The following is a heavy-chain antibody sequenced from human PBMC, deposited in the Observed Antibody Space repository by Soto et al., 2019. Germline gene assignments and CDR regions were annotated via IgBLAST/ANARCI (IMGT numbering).Heavy chain of an antibody. CDR2: ISYDGSNK. CDR3: ARERLAMIYFDY. Sequence: GGSLRLSCAASGLTFSSYAMHWVRQAPGKGLEWVAVISYDGSNKYYADSVKGRFTISRDNSKNTLYLQMNSLRAEDTAVYYCARERLAMIYFDYWGQGTLVTVSS. D-gene: IGHD5-12*01. J-gene: IGHJ4*02. CDR1: GLTFSSYA. V-gene: IGHV3-30-3*01.